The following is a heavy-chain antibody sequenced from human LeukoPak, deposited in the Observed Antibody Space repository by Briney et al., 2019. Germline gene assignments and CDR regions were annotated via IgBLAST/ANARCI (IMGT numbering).Heavy chain of an antibody. CDR1: GGSISSYY. D-gene: IGHD3-10*01. J-gene: IGHJ4*02. Sequence: PSETLSLTCTVSGGSISSYYWSWIRQPPGKGLGWIGYIYYSGSTNYNPSLKSRVTISVDTSKNQFSLKLSSVTAADTAVYYCARHGGSVRGVAHFDYWGQGTLVTVSS. CDR3: ARHGGSVRGVAHFDY. CDR2: IYYSGST. V-gene: IGHV4-59*08.